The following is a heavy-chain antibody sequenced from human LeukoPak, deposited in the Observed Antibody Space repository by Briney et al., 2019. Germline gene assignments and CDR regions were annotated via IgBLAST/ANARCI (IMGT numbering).Heavy chain of an antibody. CDR3: ARGLIDGHNSHSLDY. Sequence: SETLSLTCAVYGGSFSEYQWSWIRQPPGEGLEWIGEINHSGDTNYNPSLKSRVTISVDTSKNQFSLKVPSVTATDTAVYYCARGLIDGHNSHSLDYWAQGTLVTVSS. J-gene: IGHJ4*02. V-gene: IGHV4-34*01. D-gene: IGHD5-24*01. CDR1: GGSFSEYQ. CDR2: INHSGDT.